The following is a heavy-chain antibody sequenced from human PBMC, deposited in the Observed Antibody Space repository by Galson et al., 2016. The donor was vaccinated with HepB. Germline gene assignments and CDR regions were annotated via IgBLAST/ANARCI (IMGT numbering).Heavy chain of an antibody. CDR1: GFTFSNYA. Sequence: SLRLSCAASGFTFSNYAMSWVRQAPGKGLEWVSSISGRSITTYYADSVNGRVTISRDNSKNTLYLQMNSLRADDTAVFYCARGGESRSGYYGMDVWGRGTTVTVSS. D-gene: IGHD3-16*01. CDR2: ISGRSITT. CDR3: ARGGESRSGYYGMDV. V-gene: IGHV3-23*01. J-gene: IGHJ6*02.